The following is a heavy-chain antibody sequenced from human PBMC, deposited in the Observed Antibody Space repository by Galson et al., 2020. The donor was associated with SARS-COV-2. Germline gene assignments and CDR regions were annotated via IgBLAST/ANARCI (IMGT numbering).Heavy chain of an antibody. Sequence: LSLTCAASGFTLSSNSMNWVRQAPGKGMEWVSYISSSSSTIYYADSVKGRFTISRDNAKNSLYLQMNSLRDEDTAVYYCARAGYCSGGSCYYYYYGMDVWGQGTTVTVSS. CDR1: GFTLSSNS. CDR3: ARAGYCSGGSCYYYYYGMDV. CDR2: ISSSSSTI. D-gene: IGHD2-15*01. V-gene: IGHV3-48*02. J-gene: IGHJ6*02.